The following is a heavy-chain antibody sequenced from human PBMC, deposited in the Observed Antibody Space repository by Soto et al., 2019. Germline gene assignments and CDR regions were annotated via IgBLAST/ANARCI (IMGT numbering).Heavy chain of an antibody. J-gene: IGHJ6*04. Sequence: EVQLLESGGGLVQPGGSLRPSCPAPGFTFSSYAMGWVRQLPGKGLEWVPAISGSGGSTNYANPVKGRFTISRYNSKNTLYLQMNSLRAEDTAVYYCAKSAWSGYFTPDQDVWGKGTTVTVSS. CDR2: ISGSGGST. V-gene: IGHV3-23*01. CDR3: AKSAWSGYFTPDQDV. D-gene: IGHD3-3*01. CDR1: GFTFSSYA.